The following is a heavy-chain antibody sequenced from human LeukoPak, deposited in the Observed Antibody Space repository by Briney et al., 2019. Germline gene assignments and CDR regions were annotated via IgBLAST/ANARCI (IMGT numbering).Heavy chain of an antibody. D-gene: IGHD6-6*01. J-gene: IGHJ2*01. CDR3: AREGVSSPHGYFDL. CDR1: GGSISSSSYY. CDR2: VYYNGNT. V-gene: IGHV4-39*07. Sequence: SETLSLTCTVSGGSISSSSYYWGWIRQPPGKGLEWIGNVYYNGNTYYNPSLKSRVAISVDTSKNQFSLKLSSVTAADTAVYYCAREGVSSPHGYFDLWGRGTLVTVSS.